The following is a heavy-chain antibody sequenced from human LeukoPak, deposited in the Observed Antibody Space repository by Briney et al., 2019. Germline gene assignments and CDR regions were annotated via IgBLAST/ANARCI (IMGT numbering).Heavy chain of an antibody. J-gene: IGHJ5*02. D-gene: IGHD3-22*01. CDR2: IKSDGSST. CDR3: ARDLGQYYDTSDNWFDP. Sequence: PGGSLRLSCAASGFTFSSSWMHWVRQAPGKGLVWVSRIKSDGSSTNYADSVKGRFTISRDNAKNTLNLQMNSLRAEDTAVYYCARDLGQYYDTSDNWFDPWGQGTLVTVSS. V-gene: IGHV3-74*01. CDR1: GFTFSSSW.